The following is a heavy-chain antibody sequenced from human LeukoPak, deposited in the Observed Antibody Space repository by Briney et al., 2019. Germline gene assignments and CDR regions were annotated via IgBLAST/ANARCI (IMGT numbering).Heavy chain of an antibody. CDR2: INHSGST. Sequence: SETLSLTCAVYGGSFSGYYWSWIRQPPGKGLEWIGEINHSGSTKCNPSLKSRVTISVDRSKNQFSLKVSSVTAADTAVYYCAPRPYSSSWYGDVWGKGTTVTISS. V-gene: IGHV4-34*01. J-gene: IGHJ6*04. CDR1: GGSFSGYY. CDR3: APRPYSSSWYGDV. D-gene: IGHD6-13*01.